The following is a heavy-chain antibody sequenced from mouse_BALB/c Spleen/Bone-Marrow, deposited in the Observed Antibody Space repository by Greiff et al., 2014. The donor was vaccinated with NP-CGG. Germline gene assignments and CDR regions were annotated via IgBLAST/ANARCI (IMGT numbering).Heavy chain of an antibody. Sequence: VQLKESGGGLVQPGGSLKLSCAASGFTFSSYGMSWVRQTPDKRLELVATINSNGGSTYYPDSVKGRFTISRDNAKNTLYLQMSSLKSEDTAMDYCARDPLYYYAWGQGTLVTVSA. CDR3: ARDPLYYYA. D-gene: IGHD1-1*01. CDR1: GFTFSSYG. V-gene: IGHV5-6-3*01. CDR2: INSNGGST. J-gene: IGHJ3*01.